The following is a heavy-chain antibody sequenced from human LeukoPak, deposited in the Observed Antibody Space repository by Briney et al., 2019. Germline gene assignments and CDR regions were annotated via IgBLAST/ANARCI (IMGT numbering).Heavy chain of an antibody. V-gene: IGHV4-38-2*02. J-gene: IGHJ4*02. CDR2: IYHSGST. CDR1: GYSISSSYY. Sequence: SETLSLTCTVSGYSISSSYYWGWIRQPPRKGLEWIGSIYHSGSTYYNPSLKSRVTISVATSENQFSLKLSSVTAADTAVYYCARAGSGWYYYFDYWGQGTLVTVSS. D-gene: IGHD6-19*01. CDR3: ARAGSGWYYYFDY.